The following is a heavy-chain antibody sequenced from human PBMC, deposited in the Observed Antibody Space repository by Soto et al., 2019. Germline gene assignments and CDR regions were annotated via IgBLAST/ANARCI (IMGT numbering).Heavy chain of an antibody. CDR3: AREETVTTGYYGMDV. Sequence: QVQLVQSGAEVKKPGYSVKVSCKASGGTFSSYAISWVRQAPGQGLEWMGGIIPIFGTANYAQKFQSRVTITVEKSTSTAYMELSSLRSEDTAVYYCAREETVTTGYYGMDVWGQGTTVTVSS. CDR2: IIPIFGTA. J-gene: IGHJ6*02. V-gene: IGHV1-69*06. D-gene: IGHD4-17*01. CDR1: GGTFSSYA.